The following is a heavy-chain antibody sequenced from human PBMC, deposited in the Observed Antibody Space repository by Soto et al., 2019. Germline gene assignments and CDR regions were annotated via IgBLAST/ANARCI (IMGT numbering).Heavy chain of an antibody. D-gene: IGHD2-15*01. CDR1: GFTFSNYW. J-gene: IGHJ4*02. Sequence: HPGGSLRLSCAASGFTFSNYWMSWVRQAPGEGLEWVANIKQDGSENSYVDSVKGRFTISRDNAKNSVYLQMNSPRAEDTAVYYCARGRYCSGGRCYFDYWGQGT. CDR3: ARGRYCSGGRCYFDY. CDR2: IKQDGSEN. V-gene: IGHV3-7*04.